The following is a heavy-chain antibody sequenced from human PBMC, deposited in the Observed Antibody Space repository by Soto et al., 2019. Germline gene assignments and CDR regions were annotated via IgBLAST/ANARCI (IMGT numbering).Heavy chain of an antibody. CDR3: ARGRVRSKDIVEVVAATPNLDY. D-gene: IGHD2-15*01. V-gene: IGHV1-69*13. J-gene: IGHJ4*02. Sequence: ASVKVSCKASGGTFSSYAISWVRQAPGQGLEWMGGIIPIFGTANYAQKFQGRVTITADESTSTAYMELSSLRSEDTAVYYCARGRVRSKDIVEVVAATPNLDYWGQGTLVTVSS. CDR2: IIPIFGTA. CDR1: GGTFSSYA.